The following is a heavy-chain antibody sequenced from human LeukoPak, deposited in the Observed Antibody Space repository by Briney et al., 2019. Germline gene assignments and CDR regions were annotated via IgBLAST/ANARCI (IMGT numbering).Heavy chain of an antibody. CDR1: GFTFSDYY. J-gene: IGHJ4*02. D-gene: IGHD5/OR15-5a*01. CDR3: VRAVSVSSYYFDC. CDR2: ISSSSSYT. Sequence: GGSLRLSCAASGFTFSDYYMSWIRQAPGKGLEWISYISSSSSYTNYVDSVKGRFTISRDNAKNSLYLQMNSLRAEDTAVYYCVRAVSVSSYYFDCWGQGTLVTVSS. V-gene: IGHV3-11*05.